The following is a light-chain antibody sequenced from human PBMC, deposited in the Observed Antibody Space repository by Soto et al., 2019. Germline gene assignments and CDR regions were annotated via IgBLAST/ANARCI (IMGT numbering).Light chain of an antibody. CDR3: QESYTRA. V-gene: IGKV1-39*01. CDR2: AAS. CDR1: QNVRKY. Sequence: DIQMTQSPSSLSASVGDRVTITCRASQNVRKYLNWYQKKSGEAPNLLIFAASTLQSGVPSRFSGSGAETEFTLTISSLQPEDFTTYYWQESYTRAFGQGTVVEI. J-gene: IGKJ1*01.